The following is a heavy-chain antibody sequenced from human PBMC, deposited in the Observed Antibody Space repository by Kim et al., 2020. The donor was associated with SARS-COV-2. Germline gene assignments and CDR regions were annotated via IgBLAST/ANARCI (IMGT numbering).Heavy chain of an antibody. J-gene: IGHJ5*02. CDR1: GYTFTSYG. D-gene: IGHD6-19*01. V-gene: IGHV1-18*04. CDR3: ARGGYSSGWYGLNRLGLSNWFDP. Sequence: ASVKVSCKASGYTFTSYGISWVRQAPGQGLEWMGWISAYNGNTNYAQKLQGRVTMTTDTSTSTAYMELRSLRSYDTAVYYCARGGYSSGWYGLNRLGLSNWFDPWGQGTLVTVSS. CDR2: ISAYNGNT.